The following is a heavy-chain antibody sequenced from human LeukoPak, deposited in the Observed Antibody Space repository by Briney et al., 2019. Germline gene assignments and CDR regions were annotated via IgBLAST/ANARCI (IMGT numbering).Heavy chain of an antibody. CDR1: GGTFSSYA. CDR3: ARDGELGAALGGASYFWFDP. D-gene: IGHD6-25*01. Sequence: GASVKVSCKASGGTFSSYAISWVRQAPGQGLEWMGGIIPIFGTANYAQKFQGRGTMTIDTSASTAYMELRSLTSDDPAVYYCARDGELGAALGGASYFWFDPWGPGTLVTVSS. J-gene: IGHJ5*02. CDR2: IIPIFGTA. V-gene: IGHV1-69*05.